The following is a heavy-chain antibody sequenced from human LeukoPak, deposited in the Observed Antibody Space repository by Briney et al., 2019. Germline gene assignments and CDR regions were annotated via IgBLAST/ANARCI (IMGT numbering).Heavy chain of an antibody. CDR3: ARSGQDIHALLDY. Sequence: PSQTLSLTCTVSGGSISSGGYYWSWIRQHPGKGLEWIGYIYYSGSTYYNPSLKSRVTISVDTSKNQFSLKLSSVTAADTAVYYCARSGQDIHALLDYWGQGTLVTVSS. CDR2: IYYSGST. J-gene: IGHJ4*02. V-gene: IGHV4-31*03. D-gene: IGHD2-15*01. CDR1: GGSISSGGYY.